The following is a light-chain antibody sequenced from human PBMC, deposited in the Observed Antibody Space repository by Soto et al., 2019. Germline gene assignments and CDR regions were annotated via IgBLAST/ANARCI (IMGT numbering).Light chain of an antibody. CDR1: QSISSY. V-gene: IGKV1-39*01. J-gene: IGKJ2*01. CDR3: QQSYSTPYT. Sequence: DIQMTQSPSSLSASVGDRVTITCRASQSISSYLNWYQQKPGQAPKLLIYAASSLQSGVPSRFSGSGSGTDLTLTISSLQPEDFATYYCQQSYSTPYTFGQGTKLEIK. CDR2: AAS.